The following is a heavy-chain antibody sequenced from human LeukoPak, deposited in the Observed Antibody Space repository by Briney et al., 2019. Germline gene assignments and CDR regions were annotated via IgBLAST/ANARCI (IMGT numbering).Heavy chain of an antibody. V-gene: IGHV3-23*01. J-gene: IGHJ3*02. CDR1: GFTFSSYA. D-gene: IGHD7-27*01. CDR3: ARVRTGDYLDAFDI. Sequence: PGGSLRLSCAASGFTFSSYAMSWVRQAPGKGLEWVSTIGGGGESTYYVDSVKGRFTISRDNSKNTLYLQMNSLTAEDTALYYCARVRTGDYLDAFDIWGHGTMVFVSS. CDR2: IGGGGEST.